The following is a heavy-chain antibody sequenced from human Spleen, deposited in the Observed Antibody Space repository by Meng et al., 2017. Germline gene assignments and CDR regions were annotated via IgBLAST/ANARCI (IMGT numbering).Heavy chain of an antibody. CDR1: GGSFSDYY. V-gene: IGHV4-34*01. CDR2: INHSGST. D-gene: IGHD4-11*01. Sequence: QVRLQRWGAGLLKPSATRSLTCVVSGGSFSDYYCSWIRQPPGKGLEWIGEINHSGSTNYNPSLESRATISVDTSQNNLSLKLSSVTAADSAVYYCARGPTTKAHDFDYWGQGTLVTVSS. CDR3: ARGPTTKAHDFDY. J-gene: IGHJ4*02.